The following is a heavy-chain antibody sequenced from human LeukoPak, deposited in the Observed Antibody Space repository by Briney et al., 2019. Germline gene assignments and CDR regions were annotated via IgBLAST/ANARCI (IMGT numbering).Heavy chain of an antibody. V-gene: IGHV4-34*01. CDR3: ARSGPLRYFDSGGEAFDY. CDR1: GGSFSGYY. D-gene: IGHD3-9*01. Sequence: SETLSLTCAVYGGSFSGYYWSWIRQPPGKGLEWIGEINHSGSTNYNPSLKSRVTISVDTSKNQFSLKLSSVTAADTAVYYCARSGPLRYFDSGGEAFDYWGQGTLVTVSS. J-gene: IGHJ4*02. CDR2: INHSGST.